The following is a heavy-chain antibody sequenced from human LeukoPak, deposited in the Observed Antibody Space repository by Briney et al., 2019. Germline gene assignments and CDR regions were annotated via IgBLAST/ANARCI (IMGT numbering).Heavy chain of an antibody. CDR3: AELGITMIGGV. CDR1: GFSFDDYA. Sequence: GGSLRLSCAASGFSFDDYAMHWVRQAPGKGLEWVSGISWNSGSIGYADSVKGRFTISRDNAKNSLYLQMNSLRAEDTAVYYCAELGITMIGGVWGKGTTVTISS. D-gene: IGHD3-10*02. CDR2: ISWNSGSI. V-gene: IGHV3-9*01. J-gene: IGHJ6*04.